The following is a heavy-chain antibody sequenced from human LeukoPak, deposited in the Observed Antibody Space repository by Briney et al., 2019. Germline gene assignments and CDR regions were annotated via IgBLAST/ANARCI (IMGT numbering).Heavy chain of an antibody. J-gene: IGHJ4*02. CDR3: ARRYCSGGSCYQSFDY. D-gene: IGHD2-15*01. Sequence: GESLKISCKGSGYSFTSYWIGWVRQMPGKGLEWMGIIYPGDSDTRYGPSFQGQVTISADKSISTAYLQWSSLKASDTAMYYCARRYCSGGSCYQSFDYWGQGTLVTVSS. CDR2: IYPGDSDT. CDR1: GYSFTSYW. V-gene: IGHV5-51*01.